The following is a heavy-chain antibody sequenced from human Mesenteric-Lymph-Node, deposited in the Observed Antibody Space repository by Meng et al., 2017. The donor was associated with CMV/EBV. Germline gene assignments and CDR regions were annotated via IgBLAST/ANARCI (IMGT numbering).Heavy chain of an antibody. D-gene: IGHD2-15*01. Sequence: GESLKISCAASGFTFSSYAMSWVRQAPGKGLEWVSGISPSGGSTYYVDSVKGRFTISRDKSKSTMYLQMNSLRAKDTALYYCAKSKSDYSNDAFDIWGQGTMVTVSS. V-gene: IGHV3-23*01. CDR2: ISPSGGST. CDR1: GFTFSSYA. CDR3: AKSKSDYSNDAFDI. J-gene: IGHJ3*02.